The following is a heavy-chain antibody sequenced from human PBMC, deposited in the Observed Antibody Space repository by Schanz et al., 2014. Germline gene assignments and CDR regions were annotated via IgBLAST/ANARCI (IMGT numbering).Heavy chain of an antibody. J-gene: IGHJ3*02. Sequence: QVQLVQSGAEVKKPGASVKLSCKASNYIFTKYYIHCVRQAPGQGLEWMGLINPYDDTIDYAKKFQGRFTMTRDTSTTTVYMELSSLRSDDTAMYYCVTEKRRESGTWGKAFDIWGQGTMVTVSS. CDR3: VTEKRRESGTWGKAFDI. V-gene: IGHV1-46*01. CDR2: INPYDDTI. CDR1: NYIFTKYY. D-gene: IGHD3-3*01.